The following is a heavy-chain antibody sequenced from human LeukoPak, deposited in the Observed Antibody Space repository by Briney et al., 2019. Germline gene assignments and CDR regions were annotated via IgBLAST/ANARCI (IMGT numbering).Heavy chain of an antibody. V-gene: IGHV3-30*18. Sequence: GGSLRLSCAASGFTFSSYGMHWVRQAPGKGLEWVAVISYDGSNKYYVDSVKGRFTISRDNSKNTLYLQMNSLRAEDTAVYYCAKTIVGATTSGSSYFDYWGQGTLVTVSS. CDR1: GFTFSSYG. CDR2: ISYDGSNK. D-gene: IGHD1-26*01. J-gene: IGHJ4*02. CDR3: AKTIVGATTSGSSYFDY.